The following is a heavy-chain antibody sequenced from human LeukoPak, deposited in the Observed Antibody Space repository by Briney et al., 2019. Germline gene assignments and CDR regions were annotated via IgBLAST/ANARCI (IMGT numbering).Heavy chain of an antibody. Sequence: KPSETLSLTCTVSGGSISSSSYYWGWIRQPPGKGLEWIGSIYYSGSTYYNPSLKSRVTISVDTSKNQFSVKLSSVTAADTAVYYCARRMIFGGFDPWGQGTLVTVSS. V-gene: IGHV4-39*07. J-gene: IGHJ5*02. CDR1: GGSISSSSYY. CDR2: IYYSGST. D-gene: IGHD3/OR15-3a*01. CDR3: ARRMIFGGFDP.